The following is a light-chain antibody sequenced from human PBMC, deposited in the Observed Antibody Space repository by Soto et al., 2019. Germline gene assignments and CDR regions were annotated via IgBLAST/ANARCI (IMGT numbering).Light chain of an antibody. J-gene: IGLJ1*01. CDR3: SSYAGSINFYV. Sequence: QSSLTQPPSASGSPGQSVTISCAGTSSDVGGYNYVSWYQQFPGKAPKLMIYDVSERPSGVPDRFSGSKSGNTASLTVSGLQAEDEADYYCSSYAGSINFYVFGTGTKVNV. V-gene: IGLV2-8*01. CDR1: SSDVGGYNY. CDR2: DVS.